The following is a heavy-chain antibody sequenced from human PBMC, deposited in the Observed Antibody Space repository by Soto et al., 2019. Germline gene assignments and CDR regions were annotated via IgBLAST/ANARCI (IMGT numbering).Heavy chain of an antibody. Sequence: QVQLQESGPGLVKPSQTLSLTCTVSGGSISSGGYYWSWIRQHPGKGLEWIGYIYYSGSTYYNPSLKSRVTISVDTSKNQFSLKLSSVTAADTAVYYCARDYEDYYGSGSYLRYYGMDVWGQGTTVTVSS. CDR2: IYYSGST. CDR3: ARDYEDYYGSGSYLRYYGMDV. D-gene: IGHD3-10*01. J-gene: IGHJ6*02. V-gene: IGHV4-31*03. CDR1: GGSISSGGYY.